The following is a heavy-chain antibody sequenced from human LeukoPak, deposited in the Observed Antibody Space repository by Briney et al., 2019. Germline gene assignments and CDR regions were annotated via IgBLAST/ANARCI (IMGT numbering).Heavy chain of an antibody. J-gene: IGHJ4*02. CDR3: AKRGVVIRVFLVGFHKEAYYFDS. D-gene: IGHD3-10*01. CDR2: LSGSGGGT. V-gene: IGHV3-23*01. Sequence: GGSLRLSCAVSGITLSNYGMSWVRQAPGKGLEWVAGLSGSGGGTNYADSVQGRFTISRDNPKNTLYLQMNSLRAEDTAVYFCAKRGVVIRVFLVGFHKEAYYFDSWGQGALITVSS. CDR1: GITLSNYG.